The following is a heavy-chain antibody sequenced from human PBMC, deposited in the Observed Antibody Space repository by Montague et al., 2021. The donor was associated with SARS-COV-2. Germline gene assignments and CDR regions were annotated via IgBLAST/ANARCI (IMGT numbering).Heavy chain of an antibody. V-gene: IGHV4-4*07. CDR3: ARDRFDFGAGRQGTIDF. CDR1: GDSITNHY. J-gene: IGHJ4*02. Sequence: SETRSLTCSVSGDSITNHYWSWIRQPARKGLEWIGRMHFTGKTNLSPFFSSRLTMSADTSKNQSSLKLTSVTAADTAIYFCARDRFDFGAGRQGTIDFWGQGTLVTVSS. CDR2: MHFTGKT. D-gene: IGHD3-10*01.